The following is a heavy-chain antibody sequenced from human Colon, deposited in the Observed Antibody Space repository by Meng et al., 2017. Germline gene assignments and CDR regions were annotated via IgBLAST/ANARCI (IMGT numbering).Heavy chain of an antibody. D-gene: IGHD5-24*01. CDR2: ISSSAGNAK. CDR3: VRNRYGYTFDY. Sequence: GESLKISCEGSGFSFSTYEMNWVRQAPGKGLDWIAYISSSAGNAKYYGESMARRLSISRDNAKNSVYLQMNSLRPDDTAVYYCVRNRYGYTFDYWGRGALVTAPQ. V-gene: IGHV3-48*03. J-gene: IGHJ4*02. CDR1: GFSFSTYE.